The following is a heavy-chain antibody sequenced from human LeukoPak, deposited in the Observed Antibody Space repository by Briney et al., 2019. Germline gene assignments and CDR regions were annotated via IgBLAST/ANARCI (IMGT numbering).Heavy chain of an antibody. CDR2: IYYSGST. J-gene: IGHJ4*02. D-gene: IGHD3-16*01. CDR3: ARDHDPLGFDY. Sequence: SETLSLTCTVSGGSISSDGYYWSWIRQHPGKGLEWIGYIYYSGSTYYNPYLKSRVTISLDTSKNQFSMKLSSVTAADTAVYFCARDHDPLGFDYWGQGTLVTVSS. CDR1: GGSISSDGYY. V-gene: IGHV4-31*03.